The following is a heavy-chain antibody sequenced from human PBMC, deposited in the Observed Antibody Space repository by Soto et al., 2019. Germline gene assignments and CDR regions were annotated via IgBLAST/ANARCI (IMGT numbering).Heavy chain of an antibody. J-gene: IGHJ4*02. Sequence: EVQLLESGGGLVQPGGSLRLSCAASGFTFSSYAMSWVRQAPGKGLEWVSAISGSGGSTYYADSVKGRFTISRDNSKNTLYLQMNGRRAEDTAVYYCAKGQGGFGAFDYWGQGTLVTVSS. D-gene: IGHD3-10*01. CDR2: ISGSGGST. CDR3: AKGQGGFGAFDY. CDR1: GFTFSSYA. V-gene: IGHV3-23*01.